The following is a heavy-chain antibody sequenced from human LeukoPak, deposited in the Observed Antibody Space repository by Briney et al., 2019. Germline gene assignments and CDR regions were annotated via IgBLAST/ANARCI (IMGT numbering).Heavy chain of an antibody. CDR1: EFTFSSYA. V-gene: IGHV3-23*01. CDR2: ISGSGGST. J-gene: IGHJ3*02. D-gene: IGHD6-13*01. Sequence: GGSLRLSCAASEFTFSSYAMSWVRQAPGKGLEWVSAISGSGGSTYYADSVKGRFTISRDNSKNTLYLQMNSLRAEDTAVYYCAKDRHSSSWYGGFFDIWGQGTMVTVSS. CDR3: AKDRHSSSWYGGFFDI.